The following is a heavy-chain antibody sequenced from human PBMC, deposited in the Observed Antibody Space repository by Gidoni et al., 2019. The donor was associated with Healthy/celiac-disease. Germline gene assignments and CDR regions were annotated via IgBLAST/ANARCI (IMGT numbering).Heavy chain of an antibody. V-gene: IGHV3-23*01. D-gene: IGHD6-13*01. CDR3: AKDRVRQQLVLDY. Sequence: EVQLLEPGGGLVQPGGSLRLSCAASGFTFSSYAMSWVRQAPGKGLEWVSAIRGSGGSTYYADSVKGRFTISRDNSKNTLYLQMNSLRAEDTAVYYCAKDRVRQQLVLDYWGQGTLVTVSS. CDR1: GFTFSSYA. CDR2: IRGSGGST. J-gene: IGHJ4*02.